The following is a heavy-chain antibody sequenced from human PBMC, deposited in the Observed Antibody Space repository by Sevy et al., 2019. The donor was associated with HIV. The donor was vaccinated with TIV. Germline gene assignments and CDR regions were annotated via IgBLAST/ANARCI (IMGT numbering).Heavy chain of an antibody. CDR3: AREGGDYDILSGYSPRYGMDV. Sequence: SQTLSLTCVVSGGSFSGYFWSWIRQPPGKGLEWIGEINHSGSTNYNPSLKGRVTISVDTSRNQFSLKLSSVTAADTACYYCAREGGDYDILSGYSPRYGMDVWGQGTTVTVSS. J-gene: IGHJ6*02. V-gene: IGHV4-34*01. CDR2: INHSGST. D-gene: IGHD3-9*01. CDR1: GGSFSGYF.